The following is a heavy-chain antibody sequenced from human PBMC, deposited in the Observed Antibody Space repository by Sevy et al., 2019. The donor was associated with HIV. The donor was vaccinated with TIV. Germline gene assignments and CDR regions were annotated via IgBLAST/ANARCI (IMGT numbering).Heavy chain of an antibody. Sequence: GGSLRLSCAASGFTFNRYSMHWVRQAPGKGLEWVATISFDATNKHYPDSVKGRFTISRDNFQNSLFLQMDSLRLEDTAFYYCALERLSSDVAEYFQNWGQGTLVTVSS. D-gene: IGHD1-1*01. V-gene: IGHV3-30-3*01. CDR1: GFTFNRYS. J-gene: IGHJ1*01. CDR2: ISFDATNK. CDR3: ALERLSSDVAEYFQN.